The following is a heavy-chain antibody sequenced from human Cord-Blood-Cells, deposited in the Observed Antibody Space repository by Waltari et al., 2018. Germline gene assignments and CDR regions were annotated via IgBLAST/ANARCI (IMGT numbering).Heavy chain of an antibody. Sequence: EVQLVESGGGLVKPGGSLRLSCAASGFTFSSYAMSWVRQAPGKGLEWVSAMSGSGGSTYCADSVKGRCTISRDNSRNTVYLQMNSLRAEDTAVYYCAKDHHTNNWNPYWYFDLWGRGTLVTVSS. CDR3: AKDHHTNNWNPYWYFDL. CDR2: MSGSGGST. CDR1: GFTFSSYA. J-gene: IGHJ2*01. V-gene: IGHV3-23*04. D-gene: IGHD1-20*01.